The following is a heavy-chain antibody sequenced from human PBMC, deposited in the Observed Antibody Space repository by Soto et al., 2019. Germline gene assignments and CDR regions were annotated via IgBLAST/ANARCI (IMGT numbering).Heavy chain of an antibody. CDR3: ARDGWVTTGRFDP. CDR2: IDAVNGNT. CDR1: GYSFTTYG. D-gene: IGHD4-17*01. V-gene: IGHV1-3*01. J-gene: IGHJ5*02. Sequence: GAAVKVSCKASGYSFTTYGMHWVRQAPGQRLEWMGWIDAVNGNTKYSLEFQGRVTITRDTSATTAYMELSSLKSEDTAVYYCARDGWVTTGRFDPWGQGTLVTVSS.